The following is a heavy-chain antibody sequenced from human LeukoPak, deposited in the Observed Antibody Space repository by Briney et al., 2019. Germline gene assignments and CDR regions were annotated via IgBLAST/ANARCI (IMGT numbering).Heavy chain of an antibody. Sequence: PSETLSLTCSVSGYSISSGFYWGWIRQPPGKGLEWIGSIFHSGSTYYTPSLKSRVTISLDTSKNQFSLKLNSVTAADTAVYYCARASSGLTFYYYYYYMDVWGKGTTVTVSS. J-gene: IGHJ6*03. CDR2: IFHSGST. CDR3: ARASSGLTFYYYYYYMDV. V-gene: IGHV4-38-2*02. CDR1: GYSISSGFY. D-gene: IGHD1-14*01.